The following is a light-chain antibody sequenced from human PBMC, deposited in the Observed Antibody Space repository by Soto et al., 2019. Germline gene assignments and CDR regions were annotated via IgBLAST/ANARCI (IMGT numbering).Light chain of an antibody. CDR1: QVINSF. V-gene: IGKV1-33*01. Sequence: IQSTQYPSSLSASVGDRVTITCRASQVINSFLAWYQQKPGKAPKLLIYDASNLEAGVPSRFRGSGSGTDFTFTIRRLEPEEIATDDCRRYENIPTVCQGTRLELK. J-gene: IGKJ5*01. CDR3: RRYENIPT. CDR2: DAS.